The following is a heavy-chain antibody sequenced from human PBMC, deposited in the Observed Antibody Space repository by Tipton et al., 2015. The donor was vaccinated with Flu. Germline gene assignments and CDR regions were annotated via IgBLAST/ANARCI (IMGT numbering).Heavy chain of an antibody. D-gene: IGHD1-26*01. Sequence: TLSLTCSVSGDSIRSDYYWGWIRQPPGKGLEWNGNISHSGRTYYNPSLKSRVTISIDTDRNQFSQRLSSVTATDTAVYYCARLEVVVGATGGQGDYWGQGTLVTVSS. CDR1: GDSIRSDYY. CDR3: ARLEVVVGATGGQGDY. J-gene: IGHJ4*02. V-gene: IGHV4-38-2*01. CDR2: ISHSGRT.